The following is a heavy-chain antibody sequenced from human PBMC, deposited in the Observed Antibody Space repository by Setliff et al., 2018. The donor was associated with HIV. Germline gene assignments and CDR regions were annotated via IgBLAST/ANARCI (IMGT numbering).Heavy chain of an antibody. CDR2: IYYSGST. V-gene: IGHV4-31*03. CDR1: GDSITDGGYY. CDR3: ARVIQSSSFPFEC. Sequence: NPSETLSLTCTVSGDSITDGGYYWSWIRQHPGKGLEWIGYIYYSGSTYYNPSLKSRLTISLDTSENQFSLTLRSVTAPDTAIYYCARVIQSSSFPFECWGQGALVTVS. D-gene: IGHD3-22*01. J-gene: IGHJ4*02.